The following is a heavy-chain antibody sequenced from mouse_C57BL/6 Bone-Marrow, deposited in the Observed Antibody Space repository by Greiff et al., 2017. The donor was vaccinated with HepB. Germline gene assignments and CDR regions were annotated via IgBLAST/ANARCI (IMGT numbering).Heavy chain of an antibody. CDR3: ARYSRPTAAAMVY. CDR1: GFTFTDYY. J-gene: IGHJ4*01. CDR2: IRNKANGYTT. D-gene: IGHD1-2*01. Sequence: DVQLVESGGGLVQPGGSLSLSCAASGFTFTDYYMSWVRQPPGKALEWLGFIRNKANGYTTEYSASVKGRFTISRDNSQSILYLQMNALRAEDSATYYCARYSRPTAAAMVYWGQGTSVTVSS. V-gene: IGHV7-3*01.